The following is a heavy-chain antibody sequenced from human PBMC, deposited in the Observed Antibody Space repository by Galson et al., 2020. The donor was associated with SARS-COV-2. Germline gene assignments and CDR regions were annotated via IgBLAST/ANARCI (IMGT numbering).Heavy chain of an antibody. CDR3: GKEGDIAAACLDY. J-gene: IGHJ4*02. Sequence: GGSLRPSCARPGFPLDDYALPWVRRAPAKGLEWVQGISLNSGNIAYADAVTGRFTIPRDNAKRSLYLQMTSLSAEDAALYYCGKEGDIAAACLDYWGQGTLVTVSS. CDR2: ISLNSGNI. D-gene: IGHD6-13*01. V-gene: IGHV3-9*01. CDR1: GFPLDDYA.